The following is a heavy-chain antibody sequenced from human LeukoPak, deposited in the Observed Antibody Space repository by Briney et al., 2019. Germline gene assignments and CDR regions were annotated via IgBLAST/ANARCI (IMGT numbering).Heavy chain of an antibody. CDR1: KFTFSHYG. J-gene: IGHJ4*02. V-gene: IGHV3-33*06. CDR2: IWSDGSNQ. CDR3: AKDAQRGFDYSNSLEY. Sequence: GGSLRLSCAASKFTFSHYGMHWVRQAPGKGLQWVAVIWSDGSNQYYADSVKGRFTISRDNSNNMVYLQMNSLRADDTGVYYCAKDAQRGFDYSNSLEYWGQGALVSISS. D-gene: IGHD4-11*01.